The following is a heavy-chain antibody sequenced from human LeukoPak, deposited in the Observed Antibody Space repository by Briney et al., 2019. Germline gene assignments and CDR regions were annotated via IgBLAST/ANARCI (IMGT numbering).Heavy chain of an antibody. V-gene: IGHV3-30*18. D-gene: IGHD3-10*01. CDR3: AKTSYSELLCGYFDY. CDR1: GFTFSSCA. Sequence: GGSLRLFCAASGFTFSSCAMSWVRQAPGKGLEWVAAISYDGSNKYCADSVKGRFTISRDNSRNTLYLQMNSLRAEDTAVYYCAKTSYSELLCGYFDYWGQGTSVTVSS. CDR2: ISYDGSNK. J-gene: IGHJ4*02.